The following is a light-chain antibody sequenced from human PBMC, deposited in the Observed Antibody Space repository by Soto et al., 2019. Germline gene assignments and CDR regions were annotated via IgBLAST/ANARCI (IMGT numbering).Light chain of an antibody. Sequence: EIVMTQSPATLSVSPGERATLSCRASQSVSGNLAWYQQKPGMAPRLLIYGASTSANGIPARFSGSGSGTSFNLTIRSLASEDFAYYYWQQDNNWFSITLGQGTRREIK. V-gene: IGKV3-15*01. CDR3: QQDNNWFSIT. CDR1: QSVSGN. CDR2: GAS. J-gene: IGKJ5*01.